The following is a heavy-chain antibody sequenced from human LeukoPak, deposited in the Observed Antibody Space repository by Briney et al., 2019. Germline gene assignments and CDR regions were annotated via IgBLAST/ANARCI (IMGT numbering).Heavy chain of an antibody. Sequence: PGGSLRLSCAASGFTFSRYWMPWVRQGPGKGLEWLSRIYSDGSITTYVDSVGGRFTISRDNARNTLYLQMNSLRAEDTAVYYCARGGLVELQSPQDYWGQGTLVTVSS. D-gene: IGHD1-7*01. J-gene: IGHJ4*02. CDR2: IYSDGSIT. CDR1: GFTFSRYW. V-gene: IGHV3-74*01. CDR3: ARGGLVELQSPQDY.